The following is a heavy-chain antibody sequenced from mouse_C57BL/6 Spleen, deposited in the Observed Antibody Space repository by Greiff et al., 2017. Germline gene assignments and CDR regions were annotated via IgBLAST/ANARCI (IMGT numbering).Heavy chain of an antibody. CDR2: IDSSDSNT. J-gene: IGHJ2*01. V-gene: IGHV1-69*01. Sequence: QVQLQQPGAELVMPGASVKLSCKASGYTFTSSWMHWVKQRPGQGLEWIGEIDSSDSNTNYNQKFKGKSTLTDAKSSSTAYMQLSSLTSEDAAVYYGARHYGSTYFDYWGQGTTLTVSS. CDR3: ARHYGSTYFDY. CDR1: GYTFTSSW. D-gene: IGHD1-1*01.